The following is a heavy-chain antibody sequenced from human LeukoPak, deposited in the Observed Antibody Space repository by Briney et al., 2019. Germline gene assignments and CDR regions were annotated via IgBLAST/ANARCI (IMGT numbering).Heavy chain of an antibody. CDR3: AHGDIVATIFDY. D-gene: IGHD5-12*01. CDR1: GVALSTRGVG. Sequence: SGPTLVNPTQTLTLTCTFSGVALSTRGVGGGWILQPPGKALEWLALIYWDDDKRYSPSLKSRLTITKDTSTNQVVLTMTNMDPVDTATYYCAHGDIVATIFDYWGQGTLVTVSS. J-gene: IGHJ4*02. V-gene: IGHV2-5*02. CDR2: IYWDDDK.